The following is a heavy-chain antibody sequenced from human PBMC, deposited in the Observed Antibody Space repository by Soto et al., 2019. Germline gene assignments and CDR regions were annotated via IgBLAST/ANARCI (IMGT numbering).Heavy chain of an antibody. CDR2: ISAYNGNT. CDR3: ARDQGQWLVHNWFDP. D-gene: IGHD6-19*01. Sequence: ASVKVSCKASGYTFTSYGISWVRQAPGQGLEWMGWISAYNGNTNYAQKLQGRVTMTTDTSTSTAYMELRSLRSDDTAVYYCARDQGQWLVHNWFDPWGQGTLVTVSS. J-gene: IGHJ5*02. V-gene: IGHV1-18*01. CDR1: GYTFTSYG.